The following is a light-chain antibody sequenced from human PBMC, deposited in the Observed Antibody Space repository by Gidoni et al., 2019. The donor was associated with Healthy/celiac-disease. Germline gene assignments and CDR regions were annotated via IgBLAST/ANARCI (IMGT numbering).Light chain of an antibody. V-gene: IGLV3-25*03. CDR1: ALPKQY. CDR2: KDS. J-gene: IGLJ2*01. Sequence: SYELTKPPSVSVSPGKTASITCPGDALPKQYAYWYQQKPGQAPVLVIYKDSERPSGIPERFSGSSSGTTVTLTSSGVQAEDEADYYCQSADSSGTYPVVFGGGTKLTVL. CDR3: QSADSSGTYPVV.